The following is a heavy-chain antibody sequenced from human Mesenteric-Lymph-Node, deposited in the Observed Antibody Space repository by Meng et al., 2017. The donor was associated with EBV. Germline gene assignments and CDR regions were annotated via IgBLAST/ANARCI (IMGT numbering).Heavy chain of an antibody. J-gene: IGHJ4*02. CDR2: ISPTGDYT. V-gene: IGHV1-46*01. CDR3: AREERDTYYFDY. Sequence: QVQPVHSGAELKEPGASVKVSCKASGYTLTNYHMHWVRQAPGQGLEWMAIISPTGDYTSSAQQFRGRITLTRDRSTGTVYMELSSLRSEDTAVYYCAREERDTYYFDYWGQGTLVTVSS. CDR1: GYTLTNYH. D-gene: IGHD5-24*01.